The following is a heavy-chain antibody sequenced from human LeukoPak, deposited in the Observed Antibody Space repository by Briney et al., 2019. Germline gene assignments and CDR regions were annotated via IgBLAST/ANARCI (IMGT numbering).Heavy chain of an antibody. CDR3: ARGHIGMDV. CDR2: ITRRNST. Sequence: PGGSLRLSCAASGFTFNSYGLSWVRQAPGKGLDWVSSITRRNSTYYADSVKGRFTISRDNAKNSLYLQMNSLRAEDTAVYYCARGHIGMDVWGKGTTVTVSS. CDR1: GFTFNSYG. V-gene: IGHV3-21*01. J-gene: IGHJ6*04. D-gene: IGHD5-12*01.